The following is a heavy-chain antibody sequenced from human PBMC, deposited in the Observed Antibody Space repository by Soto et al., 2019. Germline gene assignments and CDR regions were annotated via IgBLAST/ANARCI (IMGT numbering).Heavy chain of an antibody. Sequence: QVPLVQSGAEVRKPGASVTVSCRSSGDSFNDYYIHWVRQAPGQGFEWMGWINPNGGVTKYAQKFQGWVSMTRDTSIRTVYMQLSRLRSDDTAVYYCARESGGATATLDYYYFYMDVWDTGTTVTVSS. CDR1: GDSFNDYY. D-gene: IGHD5-12*01. CDR3: ARESGGATATLDYYYFYMDV. CDR2: INPNGGVT. V-gene: IGHV1-2*04. J-gene: IGHJ6*03.